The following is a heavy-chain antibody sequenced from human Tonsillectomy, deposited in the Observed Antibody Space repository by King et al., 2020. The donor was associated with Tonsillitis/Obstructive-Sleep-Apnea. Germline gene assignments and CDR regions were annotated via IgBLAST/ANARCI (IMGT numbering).Heavy chain of an antibody. J-gene: IGHJ5*02. Sequence: VQLVESGGGVVQPGMSLRLSCAASGFTFSNYAMHWVRQAPGKGLEWVAIISFDGSNIEYAEFVKGRFTISRDNSKNTLYLQINSLRAEDTAVFYCARDIRVPSITVSLPFDPWGQGTLVTVSS. D-gene: IGHD1-1*01. V-gene: IGHV3-30*04. CDR3: ARDIRVPSITVSLPFDP. CDR2: ISFDGSNI. CDR1: GFTFSNYA.